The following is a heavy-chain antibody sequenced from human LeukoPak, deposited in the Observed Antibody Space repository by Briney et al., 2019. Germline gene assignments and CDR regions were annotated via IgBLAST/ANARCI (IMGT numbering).Heavy chain of an antibody. V-gene: IGHV1-69*05. D-gene: IGHD3-9*01. J-gene: IGHJ4*02. CDR1: GGTFSSYA. CDR2: IIPIFGTA. CDR3: ARGSGYFDWLNLDY. Sequence: ASVKVSCKASGGTFSSYAISWVRQAPGQGLEWMGGIIPIFGTANCAQKFQGRVTITTDESTSTAYMELSSLRSEDTAVYYCARGSGYFDWLNLDYWGQGTLVTVSS.